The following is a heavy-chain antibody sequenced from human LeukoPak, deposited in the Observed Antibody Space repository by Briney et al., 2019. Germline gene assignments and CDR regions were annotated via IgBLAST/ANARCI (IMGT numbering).Heavy chain of an antibody. V-gene: IGHV5-51*01. CDR2: ICPGDSDT. J-gene: IGHJ4*02. D-gene: IGHD5-12*01. Sequence: GESLKISCKASGYSFTTYWIGWVRQMTGKGLEYMGLICPGDSDTRYSPSFQGQVTISADESISTAYLQWSSLEASDTAMYYCARHSPSFTGYAINFDSWGQGTLVAVSS. CDR1: GYSFTTYW. CDR3: ARHSPSFTGYAINFDS.